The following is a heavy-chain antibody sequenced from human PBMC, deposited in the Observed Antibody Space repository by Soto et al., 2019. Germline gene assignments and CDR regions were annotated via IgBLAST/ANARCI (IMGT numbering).Heavy chain of an antibody. V-gene: IGHV3-48*01. CDR2: ISSSSSTI. J-gene: IGHJ5*02. CDR1: GFTFSTYS. D-gene: IGHD1-20*01. CDR3: VSSLLHYNWNDGRGDP. Sequence: VQLVESGGGLVQPGGSLRLSCTASGFTFSTYSMNWVRQAPGKGLEWVSYISSSSSTIYYADSVKGRFTISRDNAKNSLFLQMNSLRAEDTAVYYCVSSLLHYNWNDGRGDPWGQGALVTVSS.